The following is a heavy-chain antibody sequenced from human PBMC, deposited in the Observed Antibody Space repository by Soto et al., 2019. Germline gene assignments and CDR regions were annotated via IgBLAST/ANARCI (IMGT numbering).Heavy chain of an antibody. V-gene: IGHV3-33*01. D-gene: IGHD4-17*01. Sequence: GGSLRLSCAASGFTFSSYGMHWVRQAPGKGLEWVAVIWYDGSNKYYADSVKGRFTISRDNSKNTLYLQMNSLRAEDTAVYYCARGNNYDDPTEGYYYYYYMDVWGKGTTVTVSS. CDR1: GFTFSSYG. CDR2: IWYDGSNK. CDR3: ARGNNYDDPTEGYYYYYYMDV. J-gene: IGHJ6*03.